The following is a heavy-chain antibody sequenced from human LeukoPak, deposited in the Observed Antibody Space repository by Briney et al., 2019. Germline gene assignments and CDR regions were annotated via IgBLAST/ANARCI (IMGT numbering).Heavy chain of an antibody. J-gene: IGHJ6*02. D-gene: IGHD2-2*01. V-gene: IGHV3-30*02. Sequence: PGGSLRLSCAASGFTFSSYGMHWVRQAPDKGLEWVAFIRYDGSNKYYADSVKGRFTISRDNSKNTLYLQMNSLRAEDTAVYYCAKKTRRVVVVPAAVSHYYGMDVWGQGTTVTVSS. CDR1: GFTFSSYG. CDR2: IRYDGSNK. CDR3: AKKTRRVVVVPAAVSHYYGMDV.